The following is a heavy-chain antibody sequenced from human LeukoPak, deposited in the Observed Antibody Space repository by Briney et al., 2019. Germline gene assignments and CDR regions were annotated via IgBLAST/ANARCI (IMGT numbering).Heavy chain of an antibody. V-gene: IGHV1-2*02. CDR1: GFTFTDYY. CDR3: VRNGYCDTTSCYAWFDP. J-gene: IGHJ5*02. CDR2: IIPKSGGT. Sequence: ASVKVSCKASGFTFTDYYIHWMRQAPGQGLEWMGWIIPKSGGTNYAQNFQGRVTVTRDTSISTAYMELSSLRSDDTAVYYCVRNGYCDTTSCYAWFDPWGQGTLVTVSS. D-gene: IGHD2-2*03.